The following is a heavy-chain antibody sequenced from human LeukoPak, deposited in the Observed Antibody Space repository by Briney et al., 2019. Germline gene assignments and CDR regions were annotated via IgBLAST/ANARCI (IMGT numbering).Heavy chain of an antibody. J-gene: IGHJ5*02. CDR2: ISGSGGST. CDR3: ARDSSEWVAQHLDP. V-gene: IGHV3-23*01. CDR1: GFTFSNYA. D-gene: IGHD6-19*01. Sequence: GGSLRLSCAASGFTFSNYAMSWVRQAPGKGLEWVSTISGSGGSTYYADSVKGRFTFSRDNSKNTLYLQMNSLRGDDTAVYYCARDSSEWVAQHLDPWGQGILVTVSS.